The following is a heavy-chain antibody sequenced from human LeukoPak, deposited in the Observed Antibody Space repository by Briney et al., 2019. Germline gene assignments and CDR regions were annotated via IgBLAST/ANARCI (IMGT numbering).Heavy chain of an antibody. V-gene: IGHV3-49*02. CDR2: IRSKAYGGTT. D-gene: IGHD4-17*01. Sequence: SWIRQPAGKGLEWVGFIRSKAYGGTTEYAASVKGRFTISRDDSKSIAYLQMNSLKTEDTAVYYCTRPATVTTLNYYYMDVWGKGTTVTVSS. J-gene: IGHJ6*03. CDR3: TRPATVTTLNYYYMDV.